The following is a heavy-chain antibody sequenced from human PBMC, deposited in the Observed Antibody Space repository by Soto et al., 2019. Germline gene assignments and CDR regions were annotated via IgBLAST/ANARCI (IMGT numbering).Heavy chain of an antibody. V-gene: IGHV4-30-4*01. CDR1: GGSISSGDYY. Sequence: QVQLQESGPGLVKPSQTLSLTCTVSGGSISSGDYYWSWIRQPPGKGLEWIGYIYYSGSIYYNPSLKSRVTISVDTSKNQFSLKLSSVTAADTAVYYCARVVAASSGGFDWFDPWGQGTLDPVSS. J-gene: IGHJ5*02. CDR3: ARVVAASSGGFDWFDP. D-gene: IGHD2-15*01. CDR2: IYYSGSI.